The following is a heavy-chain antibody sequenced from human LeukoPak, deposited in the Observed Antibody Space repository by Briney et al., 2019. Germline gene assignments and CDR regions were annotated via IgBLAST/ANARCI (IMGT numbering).Heavy chain of an antibody. D-gene: IGHD1-26*01. CDR1: GFTFSSYA. CDR3: AKRIVGASYYFDY. CDR2: ISGSGANR. V-gene: IGHV3-23*01. J-gene: IGHJ4*02. Sequence: RGSLRLSCAASGFTFSSYALSWVRQAPGKGLEWVSTISGSGANRYYADSVKGRFTISRDNSKNTLYLQMNSLRAEDTAVYYCAKRIVGASYYFDYWGQGTLVTVSS.